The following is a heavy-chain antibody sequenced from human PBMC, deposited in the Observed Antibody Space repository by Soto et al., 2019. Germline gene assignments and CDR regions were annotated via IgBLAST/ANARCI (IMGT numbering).Heavy chain of an antibody. J-gene: IGHJ6*03. V-gene: IGHV3-23*01. D-gene: IGHD3-10*01. CDR3: AKDSTRDGFSGTAV. CDR2: ISGSGGST. Sequence: GKGLEWVSAISGSGGSTYYADSVKGRFTTSRDNSKNTLSPQMNGLRAEDRAFFFCAKDSTRDGFSGTAVRRNGTAVPVS.